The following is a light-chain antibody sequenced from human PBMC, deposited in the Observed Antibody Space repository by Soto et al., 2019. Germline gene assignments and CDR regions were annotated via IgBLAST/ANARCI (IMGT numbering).Light chain of an antibody. Sequence: QSVLTQPASVSGSPGQSITISCTGTSSDVGSYNLVSWYQQHPGKATKLMIYEVSKRPSGVYNRFSGSKSGNTASLTISWLQSEDEADYYCCSYAGSSTFLYVFGTGTKVTVL. CDR3: CSYAGSSTFLYV. CDR1: SSDVGSYNL. J-gene: IGLJ1*01. CDR2: EVS. V-gene: IGLV2-23*02.